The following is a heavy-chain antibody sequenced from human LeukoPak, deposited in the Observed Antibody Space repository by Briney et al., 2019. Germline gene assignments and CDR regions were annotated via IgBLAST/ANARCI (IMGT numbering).Heavy chain of an antibody. V-gene: IGHV3-48*02. J-gene: IGHJ4*02. Sequence: PGGSLRLSCAASGFTFSSYAMHWVRQAPGKGLEWVLHITSSSTNIYYADSVKGRFTISRDNAKNALSLQMNSLRDEDTAVYYCATSGNYCLKYWGQGTLVTVSS. D-gene: IGHD1-26*01. CDR3: ATSGNYCLKY. CDR1: GFTFSSYA. CDR2: ITSSSTNI.